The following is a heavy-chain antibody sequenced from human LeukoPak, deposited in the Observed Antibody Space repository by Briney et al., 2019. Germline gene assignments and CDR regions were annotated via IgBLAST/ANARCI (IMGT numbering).Heavy chain of an antibody. Sequence: ASVKVSCKASGYTFTSYGISCGRQAPGQGLEWRVWISAYNGNTNYAQKLQGRVTMTTDTSTSTAYMELRSLRSDATAVYYCARAAARNAWFDPWGQGTLVTVSS. V-gene: IGHV1-18*01. CDR3: ARAAARNAWFDP. CDR1: GYTFTSYG. J-gene: IGHJ5*02. CDR2: ISAYNGNT.